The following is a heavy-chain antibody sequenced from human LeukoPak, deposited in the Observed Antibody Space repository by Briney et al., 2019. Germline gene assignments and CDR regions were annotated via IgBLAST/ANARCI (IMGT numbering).Heavy chain of an antibody. V-gene: IGHV3-74*01. J-gene: IGHJ4*02. CDR1: GFSFSSYW. CDR3: ARLGGSSPFDY. CDR2: IDSDGSST. D-gene: IGHD6-6*01. Sequence: GGSLRLSCAASGFSFSSYWMHWVRHAPGKGLVWVSRIDSDGSSTTYADSVKGRFTISRGNAKNTLYLQMNSLRADDTAVYYCARLGGSSPFDYWGQGTLVTVSP.